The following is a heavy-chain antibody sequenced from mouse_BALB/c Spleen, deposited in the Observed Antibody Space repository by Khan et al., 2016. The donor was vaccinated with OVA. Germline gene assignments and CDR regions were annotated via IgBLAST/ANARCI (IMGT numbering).Heavy chain of an antibody. CDR1: GFNINDTS. J-gene: IGHJ4*01. Sequence: VQLKQSGAEFMKAGASVKLSCTVSGFNINDTSMHWVKQRPEQGLEWIGRIDPANGKTKYNPKFQGTATITALTSSNTAYMQLSSLSSEDTVVYYCAHSLLLYAMDYWGQGTSVTVSA. D-gene: IGHD2-1*01. CDR3: AHSLLLYAMDY. CDR2: IDPANGKT. V-gene: IGHV14-3*02.